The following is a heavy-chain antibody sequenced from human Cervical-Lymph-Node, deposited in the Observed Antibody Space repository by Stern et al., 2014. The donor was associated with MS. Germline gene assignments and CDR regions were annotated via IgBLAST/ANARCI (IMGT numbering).Heavy chain of an antibody. V-gene: IGHV5-51*01. Sequence: VQLVQSGAEMKKPGEFLKISCKGSGYSFPNYWIGWVRQMPGKGLEFMGIIYPGASDVRYSPSFQGQVTISADKSISTAYLQWSSLKASDTAMYYCARGSGRDFFDYWGQGALVTVSS. CDR3: ARGSGRDFFDY. CDR2: IYPGASDV. J-gene: IGHJ4*02. CDR1: GYSFPNYW. D-gene: IGHD3-3*01.